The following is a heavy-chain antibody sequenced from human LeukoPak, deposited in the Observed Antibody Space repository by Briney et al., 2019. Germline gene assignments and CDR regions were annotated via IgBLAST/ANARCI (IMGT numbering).Heavy chain of an antibody. J-gene: IGHJ5*02. CDR2: IIPIFGTA. CDR3: ARDPKYCSSTSCPFDP. D-gene: IGHD2-2*01. CDR1: GGTFSSYA. Sequence: SVKVSCKASGGTFSSYAISWVRQAPGQGLEWMGGIIPIFGTANYAQKFQGRVTITADESTSTAYMELSSLRSEDTAVYHCARDPKYCSSTSCPFDPWGQGTLVTVSS. V-gene: IGHV1-69*13.